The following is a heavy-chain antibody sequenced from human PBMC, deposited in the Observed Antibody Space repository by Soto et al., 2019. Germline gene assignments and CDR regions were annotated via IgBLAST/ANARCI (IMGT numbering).Heavy chain of an antibody. Sequence: EVQLVETGGGLSQPGGSLRLSCAASGFTVSSNYMSWVRQAPGKGLEWVSVIYSGGSTYYADSVKGRFTISRDNSKNTLYLQMNSLRAEDTAVYYCAREQKMGDYRDYVGYYYGMDVWGQGTTVTVSS. CDR1: GFTVSSNY. D-gene: IGHD4-17*01. CDR2: IYSGGST. J-gene: IGHJ6*02. CDR3: AREQKMGDYRDYVGYYYGMDV. V-gene: IGHV3-53*02.